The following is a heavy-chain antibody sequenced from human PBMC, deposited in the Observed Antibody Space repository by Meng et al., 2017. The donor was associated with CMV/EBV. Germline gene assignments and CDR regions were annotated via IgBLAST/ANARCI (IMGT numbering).Heavy chain of an antibody. Sequence: GGSLRLSCAVSGFTFSNYWMHWVRQAPGKGLVWVSRINSGGSSTTYADSVKGRFTISRDNAKNTLYLQMNSLRTEDTAVYYCASIAAPGSESDFWGQGTLVTVSS. CDR3: ASIAAPGSESDF. CDR1: GFTFSNYW. D-gene: IGHD6-13*01. CDR2: INSGGSST. V-gene: IGHV3-74*01. J-gene: IGHJ4*02.